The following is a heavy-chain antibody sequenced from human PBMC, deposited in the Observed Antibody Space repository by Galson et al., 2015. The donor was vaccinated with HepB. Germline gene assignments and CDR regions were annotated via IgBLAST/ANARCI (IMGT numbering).Heavy chain of an antibody. J-gene: IGHJ3*02. D-gene: IGHD6-13*01. CDR3: ARETGSSSRYDAFDI. CDR1: GFTFSDPF. CDR2: IRNKVKSYTT. V-gene: IGHV3-72*01. Sequence: SLRLSCAASGFTFSDPFMDWVRQAPGKGLEWVGRIRNKVKSYTTEYAASVEGRFTISRDDSKNSLYLQMNSLRTEDTAVYYCARETGSSSRYDAFDIWGQGTMVTASS.